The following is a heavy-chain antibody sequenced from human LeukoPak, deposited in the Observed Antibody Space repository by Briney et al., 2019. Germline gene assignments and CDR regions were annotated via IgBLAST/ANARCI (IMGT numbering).Heavy chain of an antibody. D-gene: IGHD3-16*01. Sequence: PSETLSLTCAVSGGSIGSRNWWSWVRQPPGKGLQWIGEIYQSGSSIYNPSLRSRVTMSIDKSKDQLSLKLSSVTAADTAVYYCARGIGAADFWGQGILVTVSS. CDR1: GGSIGSRNW. CDR2: IYQSGSS. V-gene: IGHV4-4*02. CDR3: ARGIGAADF. J-gene: IGHJ4*02.